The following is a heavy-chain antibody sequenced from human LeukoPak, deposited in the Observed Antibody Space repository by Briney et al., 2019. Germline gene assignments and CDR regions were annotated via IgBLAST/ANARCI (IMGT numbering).Heavy chain of an antibody. Sequence: SETLSLTCTVSGGSISSSSYYWSWIRQPPGKGLEWIGYIYYSGSTKYIPSLKSRVTISLDTSKNQFSLNLSSVTAADTAVYYCARAVGGNSDYWGQGSLVTVSS. D-gene: IGHD1-26*01. CDR1: GGSISSSSYY. J-gene: IGHJ4*02. CDR2: IYYSGST. V-gene: IGHV4-61*01. CDR3: ARAVGGNSDY.